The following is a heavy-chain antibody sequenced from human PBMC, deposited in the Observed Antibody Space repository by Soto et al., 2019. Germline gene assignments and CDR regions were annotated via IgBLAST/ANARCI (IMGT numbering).Heavy chain of an antibody. CDR3: APRPRGYGYHFDY. J-gene: IGHJ4*02. D-gene: IGHD5-18*01. Sequence: QITLKESGPTLVKPTQTLTLTCTVSGFSLTTRGVGVGWIRQPPGKALEWLALIYWDDDEGYSPSLKSRLTITKDPTKKQVVLTMTNMDTVDTATHYCAPRPRGYGYHFDYSGQGTLVTLSS. CDR1: GFSLTTRGVG. CDR2: IYWDDDE. V-gene: IGHV2-5*02.